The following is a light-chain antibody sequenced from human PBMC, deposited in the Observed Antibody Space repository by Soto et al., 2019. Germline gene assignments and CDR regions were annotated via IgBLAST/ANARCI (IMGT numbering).Light chain of an antibody. J-gene: IGKJ5*01. Sequence: EYVLTQSPGTQTLSPGERATLSCRASQTVRNNYLAWYQQKPGQAPRFLIYDASTRATDIPARFSGSGSGTNFTLTISSLDPEDSAVYYCQQRGEWPPGATFGQGTRPEIK. V-gene: IGKV3-11*01. CDR1: QTVRNNY. CDR3: QQRGEWPPGAT. CDR2: DAS.